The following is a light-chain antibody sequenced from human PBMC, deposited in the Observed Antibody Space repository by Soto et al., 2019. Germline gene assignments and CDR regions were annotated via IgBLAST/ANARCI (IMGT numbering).Light chain of an antibody. CDR1: SSNIGAGYD. V-gene: IGLV1-40*01. Sequence: VLTQPPSVSGAPGQRVTISCTGSSSNIGAGYDVHWYQQLPGTAPKLLIYGNSNRPSGVPDRFSGSKSGTSASLAITGLQAEDEADYYCQSYDSSLSGLLFGGGTKVTVL. J-gene: IGLJ2*01. CDR3: QSYDSSLSGLL. CDR2: GNS.